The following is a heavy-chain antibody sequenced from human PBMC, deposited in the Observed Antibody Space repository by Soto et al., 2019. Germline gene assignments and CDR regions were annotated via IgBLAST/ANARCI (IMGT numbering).Heavy chain of an antibody. Sequence: QSGGSLRLSCAASGFTFSSYAMHWVRQAPGKGLEWVAVISYDGSNKYYADSVKGRFTISRDNSKNTLYLQMNSLRAEDTAVYYCAREGPNYYDILTGYYLHWGQGTLVTVSS. V-gene: IGHV3-30-3*01. CDR2: ISYDGSNK. D-gene: IGHD3-9*01. J-gene: IGHJ4*02. CDR1: GFTFSSYA. CDR3: AREGPNYYDILTGYYLH.